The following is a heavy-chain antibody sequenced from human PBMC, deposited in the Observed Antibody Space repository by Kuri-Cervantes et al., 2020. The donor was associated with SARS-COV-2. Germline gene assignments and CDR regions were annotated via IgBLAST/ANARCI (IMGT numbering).Heavy chain of an antibody. CDR3: ARGVRFLDPKYYYFYYYMDV. CDR1: GGSFSGYS. CDR2: INQSGST. J-gene: IGHJ6*03. Sequence: SQTLSLTCAVYGGSFSGYSWTWIRQSPGKGLEWIGEINQSGSTNYNPSLMSRVTISVDTSKNQFSLKLRSVTAADTAVYYCARGVRFLDPKYYYFYYYMDVWGKGTTVTVSS. D-gene: IGHD3-3*01. V-gene: IGHV4-34*01.